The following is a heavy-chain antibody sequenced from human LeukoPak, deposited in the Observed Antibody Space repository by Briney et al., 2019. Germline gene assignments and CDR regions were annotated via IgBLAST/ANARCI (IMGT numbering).Heavy chain of an antibody. Sequence: PSETLSLTCTVSGGSISSGSYHWSWIRQPAGKGLEWIGRIYTSGSTNYNPSLKSRVTISVDTSKNQFSLKLSSVTAADTAVYYCARRLGSSWYYWYAFDIWGQGTMVTVSS. CDR2: IYTSGST. J-gene: IGHJ3*02. V-gene: IGHV4-61*02. CDR1: GGSISSGSYH. CDR3: ARRLGSSWYYWYAFDI. D-gene: IGHD6-13*01.